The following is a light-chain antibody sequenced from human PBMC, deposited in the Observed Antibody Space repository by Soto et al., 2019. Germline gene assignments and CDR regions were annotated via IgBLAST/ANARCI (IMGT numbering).Light chain of an antibody. CDR1: QSVSSN. V-gene: IGKV3-15*01. J-gene: IGKJ2*01. CDR3: QQYNDWPPYT. CDR2: GSS. Sequence: EIVMTQSPATLSVSPGESATLSCRASQSVSSNLAWYQQKPGQAPRLLIYGSSTRATAVPARFSGSGSGTDFPLTISSLQSEDFAVYYCQQYNDWPPYTFGQGTKLEIK.